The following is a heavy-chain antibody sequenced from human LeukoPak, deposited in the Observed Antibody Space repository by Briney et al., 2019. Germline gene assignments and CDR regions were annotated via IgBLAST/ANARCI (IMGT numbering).Heavy chain of an antibody. CDR3: ARRQSTYCSSTSCYRRDVDY. CDR1: GGSISSSSYY. D-gene: IGHD2-2*01. Sequence: PSETLSLTCTVSGGSISSSSYYWGWIRQPPGKGLEWIGSIYYSGSTYYNPSLKRRVTISVATSKNQFSLKLSSVTAADTAVYYCARRQSTYCSSTSCYRRDVDYWGQGTLVTVSS. CDR2: IYYSGST. V-gene: IGHV4-39*01. J-gene: IGHJ4*02.